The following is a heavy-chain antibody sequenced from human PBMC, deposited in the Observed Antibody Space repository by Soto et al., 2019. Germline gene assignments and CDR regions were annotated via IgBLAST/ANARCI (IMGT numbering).Heavy chain of an antibody. CDR1: GYTLTELS. J-gene: IGHJ4*02. D-gene: IGHD3-10*01. CDR2: FDPEDGET. Sequence: ASVKVSCKVSGYTLTELSMHWVRQAPGKGLEWMGGFDPEDGETIYAQKFQGRVTMTEDTSTDTAYMELSSLRSGDTAVYYCATRITMVRGVKGDYWGQGTLVTVSS. CDR3: ATRITMVRGVKGDY. V-gene: IGHV1-24*01.